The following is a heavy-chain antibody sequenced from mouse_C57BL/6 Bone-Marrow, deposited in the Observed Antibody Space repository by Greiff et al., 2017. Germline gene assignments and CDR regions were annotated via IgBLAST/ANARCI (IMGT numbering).Heavy chain of an antibody. CDR2: ISSGGSYT. CDR3: ARHDAGDYFDY. CDR1: GFTFSSYG. Sequence: DVKLVESGGDLVKPGGSLKLSCAASGFTFSSYGMSWVRQTPDKRLEWVATISSGGSYTYYPDSVKGRFTISRDNDKNTLYLQMSSLKSEDTAMYYCARHDAGDYFDYWGQGTTLTVSS. J-gene: IGHJ2*01. V-gene: IGHV5-6*02.